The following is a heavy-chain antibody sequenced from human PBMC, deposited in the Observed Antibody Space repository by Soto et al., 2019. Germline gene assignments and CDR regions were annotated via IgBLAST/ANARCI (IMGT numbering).Heavy chain of an antibody. D-gene: IGHD1-1*01. J-gene: IGHJ4*02. CDR1: GGSISSYY. CDR2: IYYSGST. Sequence: SETLSLTCTVSGGSISSYYWSWIRQPPGKGLEWIGYIYYSGSTNYNPSLKSRVTISVDTSKNQFSLKLSSVTAADTAVYYCASDLEPDYYFDYWGQGTLVTVSS. CDR3: ASDLEPDYYFDY. V-gene: IGHV4-59*01.